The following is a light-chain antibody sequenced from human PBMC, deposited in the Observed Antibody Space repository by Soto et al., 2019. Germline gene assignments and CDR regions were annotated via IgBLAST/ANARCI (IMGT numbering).Light chain of an antibody. V-gene: IGKV3-11*01. CDR2: DAS. J-gene: IGKJ2*01. CDR1: QSVSSY. Sequence: EIVLTQSPATLSLSPGERATLSCRASQSVSSYLAWYQQKPGQAPRLLIYDASTRATGIPARFSGSGSGTDFTLTISSREPEDFAVYYYQQRSNWPPGYTFGQGTKLEI. CDR3: QQRSNWPPGYT.